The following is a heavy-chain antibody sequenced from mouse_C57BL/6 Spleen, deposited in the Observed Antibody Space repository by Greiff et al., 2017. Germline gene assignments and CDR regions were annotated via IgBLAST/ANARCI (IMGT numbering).Heavy chain of an antibody. CDR1: GFTFSSYA. CDR2: ISDGGSYT. CDR3: ARDRRDFDD. J-gene: IGHJ2*01. Sequence: EVKLMESRGGLVKPGGSLKLSCAASGFTFSSYAMSWVRQTPEKRLEWVANISDGGSYTYYPDNVEGRFTISRDNAKNNLYLQMSHLKSEDTAMYYCARDRRDFDDRGQGTTLTVSS. D-gene: IGHD3-3*01. V-gene: IGHV5-4*01.